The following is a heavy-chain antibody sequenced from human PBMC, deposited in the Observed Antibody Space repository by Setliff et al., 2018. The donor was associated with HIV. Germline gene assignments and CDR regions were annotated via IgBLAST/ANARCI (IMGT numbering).Heavy chain of an antibody. J-gene: IGHJ6*03. CDR3: AKPVYYYMDV. CDR2: ISSSSSTI. D-gene: IGHD2-8*01. Sequence: GGSLRLSCAASGFNFSIYNMNWVRQAPGKGLEWVSYISSSSSTIYYADSLKGRFTISRDNSKNTLYLQINSLRAEDTAVYYCAKPVYYYMDVWGKGTTVTVSS. CDR1: GFNFSIYN. V-gene: IGHV3-48*01.